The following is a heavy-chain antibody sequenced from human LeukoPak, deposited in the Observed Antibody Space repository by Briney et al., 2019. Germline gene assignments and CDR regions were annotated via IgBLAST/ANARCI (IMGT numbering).Heavy chain of an antibody. J-gene: IGHJ5*01. V-gene: IGHV3-43*02. Sequence: GSLRLSFAASGFTFGDFGMHWVRPAPGKGLEWVSLMNLDGDHIYYGNSVRGRFTISRDNRKNSLYLQMNNLRIEDTAFYYCVRDVESRQGLFECWGQGTLVTVSS. D-gene: IGHD5-24*01. CDR3: VRDVESRQGLFEC. CDR1: GFTFGDFG. CDR2: MNLDGDHI.